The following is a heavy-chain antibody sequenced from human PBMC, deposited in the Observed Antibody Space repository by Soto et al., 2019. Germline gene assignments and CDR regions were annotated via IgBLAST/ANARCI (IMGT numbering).Heavy chain of an antibody. Sequence: QVQLVQSGAEVKKPWASVKVSCKASGDTFTSYGISWVRQAPGQGLEWMGWISAYNGKTNYAQKLQGRVTLHTDTPKSTAYMEMRSQRSDDTAVYYCASDRRGTMVRGTPSDPWGQGTLVPVSS. CDR2: ISAYNGKT. D-gene: IGHD3-10*01. CDR3: ASDRRGTMVRGTPSDP. CDR1: GDTFTSYG. V-gene: IGHV1-18*01. J-gene: IGHJ5*02.